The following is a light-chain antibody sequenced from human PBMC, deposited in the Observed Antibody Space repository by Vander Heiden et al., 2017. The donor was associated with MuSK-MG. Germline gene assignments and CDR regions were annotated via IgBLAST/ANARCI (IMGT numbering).Light chain of an antibody. CDR2: AAS. Sequence: DIQLTQSPASLSASAGDRVTITCRASQSISSYLNWYQQKPGKAPKVLIYAASSLQSGVPSRFSGSGSGTDFTLTISRLQPEDFATYYCQQSDSSPRTFGQGTKVEIK. CDR1: QSISSY. CDR3: QQSDSSPRT. V-gene: IGKV1-39*01. J-gene: IGKJ1*01.